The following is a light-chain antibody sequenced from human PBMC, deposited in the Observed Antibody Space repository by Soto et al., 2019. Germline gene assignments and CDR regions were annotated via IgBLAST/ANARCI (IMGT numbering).Light chain of an antibody. J-gene: IGKJ1*01. V-gene: IGKV3-15*01. CDR1: KSIGGS. CDR2: GAS. CDR3: QQYINWWA. Sequence: EIVMPQSPATLSVSPGEIATLSCRASKSIGGSLAWYQQKPGQAPSLLSYGASKRATGVPAWFSGSGSGTDFTLTSSSLQSEDFAVYYCQQYINWWAFGQGTKVEIK.